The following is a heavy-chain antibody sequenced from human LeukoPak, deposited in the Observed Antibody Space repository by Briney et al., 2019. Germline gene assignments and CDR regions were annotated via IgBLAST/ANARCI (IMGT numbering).Heavy chain of an antibody. J-gene: IGHJ4*02. CDR2: FYYSGDT. CDR3: ARTTMGIGFDY. V-gene: IGHV4-59*12. CDR1: GASITTYY. Sequence: PSETLSLTCCVSGASITTYYWSWIRQPPGKGLEWIGYFYYSGDTNYNPSLKSRVTMSVDTSKNQFSLKLSSVTAADTAVYYCARTTMGIGFDYWGQGTLVTVSS. D-gene: IGHD7-27*01.